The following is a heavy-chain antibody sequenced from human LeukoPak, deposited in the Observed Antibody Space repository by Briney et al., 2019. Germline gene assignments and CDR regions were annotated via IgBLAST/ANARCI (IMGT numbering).Heavy chain of an antibody. Sequence: ASVKVSCKASGYPFTSHGISWVRQAPGQGLEWMGWISNDNGNTNYAQTLQGRVTMTRDTSISTAYMELSRLRSDDTAVYYCARVPSWGSGSYLLPGGWFDPWGQGTLVTVSS. J-gene: IGHJ5*02. V-gene: IGHV1-18*01. CDR3: ARVPSWGSGSYLLPGGWFDP. D-gene: IGHD3-10*01. CDR2: ISNDNGNT. CDR1: GYPFTSHG.